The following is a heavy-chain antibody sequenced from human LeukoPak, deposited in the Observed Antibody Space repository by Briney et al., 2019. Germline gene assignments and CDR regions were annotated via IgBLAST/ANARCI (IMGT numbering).Heavy chain of an antibody. CDR1: GFTFSSYG. CDR3: ALSRPDYGLPLSY. Sequence: GRSLRLSCAASGFTFSSYGMHWVRQAPGKGLEWVAVMWYDGSNKYYADSVKGRFTISRDNSKNTLYLQMNSLRAEDTAVYYCALSRPDYGLPLSYWGQGTLVTVSS. V-gene: IGHV3-33*01. D-gene: IGHD4-17*01. J-gene: IGHJ4*02. CDR2: MWYDGSNK.